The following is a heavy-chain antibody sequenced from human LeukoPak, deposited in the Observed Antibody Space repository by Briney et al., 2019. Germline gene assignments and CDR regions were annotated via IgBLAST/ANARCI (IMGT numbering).Heavy chain of an antibody. Sequence: GGSLRLSCAASGFTFSSYWMSWVRQAPGKGLEWVANIKQDGSEKYYVDSVKGRFTTSRDNAKNSLYLQMNSLRAEDTAVYYCARDDLNYYDSSGYYVIDYWGQGTLVTVSS. CDR1: GFTFSSYW. CDR2: IKQDGSEK. V-gene: IGHV3-7*01. D-gene: IGHD3-22*01. J-gene: IGHJ4*02. CDR3: ARDDLNYYDSSGYYVIDY.